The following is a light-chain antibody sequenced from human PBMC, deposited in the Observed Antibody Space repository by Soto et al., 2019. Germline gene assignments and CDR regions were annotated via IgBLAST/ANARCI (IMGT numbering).Light chain of an antibody. CDR2: AAS. CDR1: QGTSSW. V-gene: IGKV1-12*01. Sequence: DIQMRQSPSSVSASVADRVTITCRASQGTSSWLAWYQQKPGKAPKLLIYAASSLQSGVPSRFSGSGSGTDFTLTISSLQPEDFATYYSQQANSFPYTFGQGTKLEIK. CDR3: QQANSFPYT. J-gene: IGKJ2*01.